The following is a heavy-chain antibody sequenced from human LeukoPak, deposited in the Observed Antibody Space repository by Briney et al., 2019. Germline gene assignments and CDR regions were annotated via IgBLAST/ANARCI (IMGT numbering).Heavy chain of an antibody. J-gene: IGHJ4*02. V-gene: IGHV3-23*01. CDR3: AKVLNSDMITFGGVIVIPGYFDY. CDR1: GFTFSSYA. CDR2: ISGSGGST. Sequence: GGSLRLSCAASGFTFSSYAMSWVRQAPGKGLEWVSAISGSGGSTYYADSVKGRFIISRDNSKNPLYLQMNSLRAEDTAVYYCAKVLNSDMITFGGVIVIPGYFDYWGQGTLVTVSS. D-gene: IGHD3-16*02.